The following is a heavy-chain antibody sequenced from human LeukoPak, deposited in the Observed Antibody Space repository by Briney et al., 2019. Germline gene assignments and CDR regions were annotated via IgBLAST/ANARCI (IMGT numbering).Heavy chain of an antibody. V-gene: IGHV3-30*18. CDR2: ISYDGSNK. J-gene: IGHJ6*03. CDR3: AKASFSCSSTSCYSSLSYYYYMDV. Sequence: PGGSLRLSCAASGFTFSSYGMHWVRQAPGKGLEWVAVISYDGSNKYYADSVKGRFATSRDNSKNTLYLQMNSLRAEDTAVYYCAKASFSCSSTSCYSSLSYYYYMDVWGKGTTVTISS. CDR1: GFTFSSYG. D-gene: IGHD2-2*01.